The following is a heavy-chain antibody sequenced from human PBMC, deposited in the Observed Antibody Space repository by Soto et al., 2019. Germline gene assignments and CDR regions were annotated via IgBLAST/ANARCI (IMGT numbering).Heavy chain of an antibody. D-gene: IGHD2-8*01. Sequence: SETLSLTCTVSGGSISDYFWTWIRQPPGKGLEWIGYIYHSGSTKYNPSLKSRVTITIDATKNQFSLKLRSVTAADTAVYYCAKAGSLTQNWFDPWGLGTLVTVSS. CDR1: GGSISDYF. CDR2: IYHSGST. J-gene: IGHJ5*02. CDR3: AKAGSLTQNWFDP. V-gene: IGHV4-59*01.